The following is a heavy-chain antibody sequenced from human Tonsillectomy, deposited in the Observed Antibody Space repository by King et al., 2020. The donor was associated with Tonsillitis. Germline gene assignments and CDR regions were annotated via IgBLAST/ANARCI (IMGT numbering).Heavy chain of an antibody. CDR3: ASSGAAGTCDY. CDR1: GFTFNSYS. D-gene: IGHD6-13*01. Sequence: EVQLVESGGGLVKPGGSLRLSCAASGFTFNSYSMNWVRQAPGKGLEWVSSISSSSSYIYYADSVKGRFTISRDNAKNSLYLQMNSLRAEDTAVYYCASSGAAGTCDYWGQGSLVTVSS. J-gene: IGHJ4*02. CDR2: ISSSSSYI. V-gene: IGHV3-21*01.